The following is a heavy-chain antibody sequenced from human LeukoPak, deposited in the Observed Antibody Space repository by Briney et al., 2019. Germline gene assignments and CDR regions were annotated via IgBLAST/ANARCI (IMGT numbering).Heavy chain of an antibody. J-gene: IGHJ4*02. D-gene: IGHD2-2*02. Sequence: PGGSLRLSCAASGFTFSSYAMSWVRQAPGKGLELVSAISGSGGSTNYADSVKGRFTISRDNSKNTLYLQMNSLRAGDTAAYYCAKGYCSSTSCYTAPHYWGQGTLVTVSS. V-gene: IGHV3-23*01. CDR1: GFTFSSYA. CDR2: ISGSGGST. CDR3: AKGYCSSTSCYTAPHY.